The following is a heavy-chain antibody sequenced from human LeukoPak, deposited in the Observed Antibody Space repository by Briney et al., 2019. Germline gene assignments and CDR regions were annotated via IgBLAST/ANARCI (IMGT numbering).Heavy chain of an antibody. V-gene: IGHV1-2*02. Sequence: EASVKVSCKASGYTFTGYYMHWVRQAPGQGLEWMGWINPNSGGTNYAQKFQGRVTMTRDTSISTAYMELSRLRSDDTAVYYCARANAIFGVVIHFDYWGQGTLVTVSS. J-gene: IGHJ4*02. CDR1: GYTFTGYY. D-gene: IGHD3-3*01. CDR3: ARANAIFGVVIHFDY. CDR2: INPNSGGT.